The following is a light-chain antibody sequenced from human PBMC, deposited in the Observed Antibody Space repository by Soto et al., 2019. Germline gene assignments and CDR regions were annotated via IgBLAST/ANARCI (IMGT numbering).Light chain of an antibody. CDR3: QHHNSYSQT. CDR1: QSIRHY. CDR2: GAS. J-gene: IGKJ1*01. Sequence: DIPVTQSPPTLSASVGDRVTITCRASQSIRHYLAWYQQMPGKAPKLLIYGASTLRSGVPSRFSGSGSGTEFTLTISSLQPDDFGTYFCQHHNSYSQTFGQGTKVEIK. V-gene: IGKV1-5*01.